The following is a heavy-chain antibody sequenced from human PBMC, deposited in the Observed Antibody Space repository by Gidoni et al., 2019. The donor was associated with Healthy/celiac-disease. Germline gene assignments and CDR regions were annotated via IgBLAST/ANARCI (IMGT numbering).Heavy chain of an antibody. CDR1: GFTLSSYS. J-gene: IGHJ6*02. D-gene: IGHD2-2*01. Sequence: EVQLVESGGGLVQPGGSLRLSCAASGFTLSSYSMNWVRQAPGKGLEWVTYISSSSSTIYYADSVKGRFTISRDNAKNSLYLQMNSLRDEDTAVYYCARRQYQLPFGATVDGMDVWGQGTTVTVSS. V-gene: IGHV3-48*02. CDR2: ISSSSSTI. CDR3: ARRQYQLPFGATVDGMDV.